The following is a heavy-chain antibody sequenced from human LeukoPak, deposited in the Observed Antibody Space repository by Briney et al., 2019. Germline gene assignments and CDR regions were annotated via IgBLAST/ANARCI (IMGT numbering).Heavy chain of an antibody. CDR2: IYYSGST. Sequence: SETLSLTCTVSGGSISSSSYYWGWIRQPPGKGLEWIGSIYYSGSTYYNPSLKSRVTISVDTSKNQFSLKLRSVTAPDTAVYYCARDFEQLYYFDYWGQGTLVTASS. D-gene: IGHD1-1*01. CDR1: GGSISSSSYY. V-gene: IGHV4-39*07. J-gene: IGHJ4*02. CDR3: ARDFEQLYYFDY.